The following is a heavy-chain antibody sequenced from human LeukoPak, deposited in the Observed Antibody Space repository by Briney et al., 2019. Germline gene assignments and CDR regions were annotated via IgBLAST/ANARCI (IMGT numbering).Heavy chain of an antibody. CDR3: TTRGGFGY. J-gene: IGHJ4*02. Sequence: KPGGSLRLSCGGSGFTFSNARVRWVPRAPGRGVEWVGCSKRKTDGGTTDYAAPVKGRFTISRDDSKNMAYLQMNSLKIEDKAVYYCTTRGGFGYWGQGTLVTVSS. V-gene: IGHV3-15*01. D-gene: IGHD3-10*01. CDR1: GFTFSNAR. CDR2: SKRKTDGGTT.